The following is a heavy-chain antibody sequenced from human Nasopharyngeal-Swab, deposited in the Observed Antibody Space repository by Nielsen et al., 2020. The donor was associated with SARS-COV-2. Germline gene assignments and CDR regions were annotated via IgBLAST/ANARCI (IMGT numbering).Heavy chain of an antibody. CDR1: GRSFSGYY. V-gene: IGHV4-34*01. CDR2: INHSGST. J-gene: IGHJ4*02. Sequence: SETLSLTCAVYGRSFSGYYWSWIRQPPGKGLEWIGEINHSGSTNYNPSLKSRVTISVDTSKNQFSLKLSSVTAADTAVYYCARGPTYRLWGQGTLVTVSS. CDR3: ARGPTYRL. D-gene: IGHD2/OR15-2a*01.